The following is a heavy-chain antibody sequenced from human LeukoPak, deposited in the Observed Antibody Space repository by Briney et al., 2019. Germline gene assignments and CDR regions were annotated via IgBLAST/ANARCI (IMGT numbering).Heavy chain of an antibody. CDR3: ARDREAVANWGYDWFDP. V-gene: IGHV4-4*07. CDR2: IYASGST. J-gene: IGHJ5*02. D-gene: IGHD7-27*01. Sequence: SETLSLTCTVSGGSISSYYWSWIRQPAGKGLEWIGRIYASGSTNYNPSLKSRVTMSVDTSKNQFSLKLSSVTAADTAVYYCARDREAVANWGYDWFDPWGQGTLVTVSS. CDR1: GGSISSYY.